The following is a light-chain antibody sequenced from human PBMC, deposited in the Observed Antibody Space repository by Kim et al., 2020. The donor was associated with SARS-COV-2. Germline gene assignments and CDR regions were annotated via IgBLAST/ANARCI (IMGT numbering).Light chain of an antibody. V-gene: IGKV3-20*01. CDR2: AAS. CDR1: QSVYHNY. CDR3: QQHGSSPWT. J-gene: IGKJ1*01. Sequence: PGKRTTLSGMASQSVYHNYLTWYQQKPGQSTRLLIYAASSRSTGIPDRFTGSGSGTDFTLTISRLEPEDFAVYYCQQHGSSPWTFGQGTKVEIK.